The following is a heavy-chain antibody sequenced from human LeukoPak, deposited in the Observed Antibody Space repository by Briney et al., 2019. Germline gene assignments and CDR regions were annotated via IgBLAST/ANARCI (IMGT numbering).Heavy chain of an antibody. CDR1: GFTLSNYN. V-gene: IGHV3-21*05. CDR3: VRDRYYTMDV. CDR2: ISSDGSNI. Sequence: GGSLRLSCEASGFTLSNYNMNWVRQAPGKGLEWVSDISSDGSNIKYADSVKGRFTISRDNAKNSLYLQMNSLRAEDTAVYYCVRDRYYTMDVWGKGTTVSVSS. J-gene: IGHJ6*03.